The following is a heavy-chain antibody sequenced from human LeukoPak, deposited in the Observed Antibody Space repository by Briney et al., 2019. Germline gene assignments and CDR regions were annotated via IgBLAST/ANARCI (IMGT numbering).Heavy chain of an antibody. CDR3: ARPPYELVSAASFGH. CDR2: INPGSGDT. CDR1: GYSFTAYY. Sequence: ASVKVSCTASGYSFTAYYIHWVRQTPGEGLEWLGWINPGSGDTYYAQKYCGRVLMTRDTSITTVYMELSRLRSDDTGVYFCARPPYELVSAASFGHWGQGTLVTVSS. J-gene: IGHJ4*02. D-gene: IGHD2-2*01. V-gene: IGHV1-2*02.